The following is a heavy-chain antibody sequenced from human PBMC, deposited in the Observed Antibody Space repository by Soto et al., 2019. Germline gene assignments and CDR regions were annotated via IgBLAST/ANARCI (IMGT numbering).Heavy chain of an antibody. CDR1: GFAFTNYG. D-gene: IGHD4-4*01. J-gene: IGHJ4*02. Sequence: QVQVVESGGGVVQPGTSLRLSCAASGFAFTNYGFHWVRQAPGKGLEWVAHISNDGTKKFYADSVKGRFTISRDNSETTVYLHLTSLRPDDTALFYCAGDVAMPTGLGLGYWGQGTLVTVSS. V-gene: IGHV3-30*03. CDR3: AGDVAMPTGLGLGY. CDR2: ISNDGTKK.